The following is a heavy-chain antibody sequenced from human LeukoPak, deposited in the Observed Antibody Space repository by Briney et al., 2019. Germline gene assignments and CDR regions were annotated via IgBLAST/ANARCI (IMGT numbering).Heavy chain of an antibody. CDR3: ARDRTPPYYYYYMGF. V-gene: IGHV3-21*01. CDR2: ISSSSSYI. J-gene: IGHJ6*03. Sequence: GGSLRLSCAASGFTFSSYSMNWVRQAPGKGLEWVSSISSSSSYIYYADSVKGRFTISRDNAKNSLYLQMNSLRAEDTAVYYCARDRTPPYYYYYMGFWGKGTTVPVPS. CDR1: GFTFSSYS.